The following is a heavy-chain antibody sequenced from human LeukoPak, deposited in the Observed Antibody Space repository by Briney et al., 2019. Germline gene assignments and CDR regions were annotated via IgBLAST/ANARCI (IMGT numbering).Heavy chain of an antibody. CDR2: IYHSGST. V-gene: IGHV4-38-2*02. J-gene: IGHJ4*02. D-gene: IGHD2-2*01. CDR1: GGSISSGYY. Sequence: SETLSLTCTVSGGSISSGYYWGWIRQPPGKGLEWIGSIYHSGSTYYNPSLKSRVTISVDTSKNQFSLKLSSVTAADTAVYYCARGAEVPAAPDFFDYWGQGTLVTVSS. CDR3: ARGAEVPAAPDFFDY.